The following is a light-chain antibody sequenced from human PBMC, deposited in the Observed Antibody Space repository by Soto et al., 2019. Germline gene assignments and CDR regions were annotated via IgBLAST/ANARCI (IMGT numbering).Light chain of an antibody. J-gene: IGKJ5*01. CDR3: QQYNSYSYT. Sequence: DIQMTHSPSTLSASVGDRVTISCRASQSISSWLAWYQQKPGKAPKLLIYDASSLESGVPSRFSGSGSGTEFTLTISSLHPDYFATYYCQQYNSYSYTFGQGTRLEIK. CDR2: DAS. V-gene: IGKV1-5*01. CDR1: QSISSW.